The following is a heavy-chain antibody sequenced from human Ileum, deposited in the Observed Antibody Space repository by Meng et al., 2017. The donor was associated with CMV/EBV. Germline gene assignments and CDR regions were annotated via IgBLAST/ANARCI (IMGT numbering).Heavy chain of an antibody. D-gene: IGHD4-17*01. J-gene: IGHJ1*01. CDR3: ATRRTPYGDYEYFQH. CDR2: INHSGST. Sequence: QVQLPQGGQGLLKPSGTLSLPCAVYGGSFSGYYWNWIRQPPGRGLEWIGEINHSGSTNYNPSLKSRVTISVDTSKNQFSLKLSSVTAADTAVYYCATRRTPYGDYEYFQHWGQGTLVTVSS. V-gene: IGHV4-34*01. CDR1: GGSFSGYY.